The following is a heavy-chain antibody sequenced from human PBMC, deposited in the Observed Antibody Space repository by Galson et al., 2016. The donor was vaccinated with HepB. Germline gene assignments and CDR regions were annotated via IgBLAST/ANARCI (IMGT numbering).Heavy chain of an antibody. V-gene: IGHV1-2*04. Sequence: SVKVSCKASGYTFIGYYIHWARQAPGQGLEWMGWINPDSGGTNLAQKFQGWVTMTRDTSISTAYMEPRRLRSDDTAVYFCARSDSRNGRVYFFDYWGQGTLVTVSS. D-gene: IGHD2-21*02. J-gene: IGHJ4*02. CDR1: GYTFIGYY. CDR2: INPDSGGT. CDR3: ARSDSRNGRVYFFDY.